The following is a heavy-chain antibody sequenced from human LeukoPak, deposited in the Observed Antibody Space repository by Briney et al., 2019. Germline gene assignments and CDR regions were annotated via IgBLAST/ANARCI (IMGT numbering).Heavy chain of an antibody. V-gene: IGHV1-18*01. CDR3: ARALCGGDCYSSGYYFDY. D-gene: IGHD2-21*02. Sequence: ASVKVSCKASGYTFTNYGISWVRQAPGQGLEWMGWISAYNGNTNYAQKLQGRVTMTTDTSTSTAYMELRSLRSDDTAVYYCARALCGGDCYSSGYYFDYWGQGTLVTVSS. CDR1: GYTFTNYG. CDR2: ISAYNGNT. J-gene: IGHJ4*02.